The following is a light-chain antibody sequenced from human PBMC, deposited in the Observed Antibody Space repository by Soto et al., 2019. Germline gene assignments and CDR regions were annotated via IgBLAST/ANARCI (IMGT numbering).Light chain of an antibody. Sequence: QSALTQPASVSGSPGQSITISCTGTSSDVGGYNFVSWYQLHPGKAPKVMIYGVSNRPSGVSNRFSGSKSGNTASLTISGLQAEDEADYYCSSYTSTITLVVFGTGTKVTVL. CDR1: SSDVGGYNF. CDR3: SSYTSTITLVV. J-gene: IGLJ1*01. CDR2: GVS. V-gene: IGLV2-14*01.